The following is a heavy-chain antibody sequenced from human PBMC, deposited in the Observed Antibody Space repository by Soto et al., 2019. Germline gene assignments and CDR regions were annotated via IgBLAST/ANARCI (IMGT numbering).Heavy chain of an antibody. Sequence: ASVKVSCKASGGTFSSYAISWVRQAPGQGLEWMGGIIPIFGTANYAQKFQGRVTITADESTSTAYMELSSLRSEDTAVYYCARDHYYDSSGYPTRFDYWGQGAQVTVSS. J-gene: IGHJ4*02. V-gene: IGHV1-69*13. CDR2: IIPIFGTA. D-gene: IGHD3-22*01. CDR1: GGTFSSYA. CDR3: ARDHYYDSSGYPTRFDY.